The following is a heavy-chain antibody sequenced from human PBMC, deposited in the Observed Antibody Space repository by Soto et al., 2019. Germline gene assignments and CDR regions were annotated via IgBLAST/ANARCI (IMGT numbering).Heavy chain of an antibody. CDR3: ARVPLTYYYDSSGYFRGKYFDY. CDR1: GGSISSGDYY. Sequence: SETLSLTCTVSGGSISSGDYYWSWIRQPPGKGLEWIGYIYYSGSTYYNPSLKSRATISVDTSQNQFSLKLSSVTTADTAVYYCARVPLTYYYDSSGYFRGKYFDYWGQGTLVTSPQ. CDR2: IYYSGST. J-gene: IGHJ4*02. V-gene: IGHV4-30-4*01. D-gene: IGHD3-22*01.